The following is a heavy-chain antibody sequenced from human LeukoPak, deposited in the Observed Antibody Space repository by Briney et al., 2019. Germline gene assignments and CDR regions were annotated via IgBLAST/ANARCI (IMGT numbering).Heavy chain of an antibody. Sequence: GGSPRLSCAASGFTFSSYAMSWVRQAPGKGLEWVSAISGSGGSTYYADSVKGRFTISRDNSKNTLYLQMNSLRAEDTAVYYCAKSYSSSLGSYFDYWGQGTLVTVSS. D-gene: IGHD6-13*01. J-gene: IGHJ4*02. V-gene: IGHV3-23*01. CDR3: AKSYSSSLGSYFDY. CDR2: ISGSGGST. CDR1: GFTFSSYA.